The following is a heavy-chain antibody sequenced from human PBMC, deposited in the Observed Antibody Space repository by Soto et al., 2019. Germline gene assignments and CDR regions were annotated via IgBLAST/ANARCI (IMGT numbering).Heavy chain of an antibody. V-gene: IGHV4-39*01. CDR3: ASSEHSNYDY. Sequence: SETLSLTCTVSGGSISSSSYYWGWIRQPPGKGLEWIGSIYYSGSTYYNPSLKSRVTISVDTSKTQFSLKLSSVTAADTAVYYCASSEHSNYDYWGQGTLVTVSS. D-gene: IGHD4-4*01. J-gene: IGHJ4*02. CDR1: GGSISSSSYY. CDR2: IYYSGST.